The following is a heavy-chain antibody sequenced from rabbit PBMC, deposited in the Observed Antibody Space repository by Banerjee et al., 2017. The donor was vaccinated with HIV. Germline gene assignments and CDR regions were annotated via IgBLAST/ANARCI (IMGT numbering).Heavy chain of an antibody. CDR1: GFSFSNKYV. CDR2: INSSSGNT. D-gene: IGHD2-1*01. Sequence: QEQLEESGGDLVKPEGSLTLTCTASGFSFSNKYVMCWVRQAPGKGLEWIACINSSSGNTVYATWAKGRFTISKTSSTTVTLQMTSLTAADTATYFCARSYASVTDYGAFGLWGPGTLVTVS. V-gene: IGHV1S45*01. J-gene: IGHJ4*01. CDR3: ARSYASVTDYGAFGL.